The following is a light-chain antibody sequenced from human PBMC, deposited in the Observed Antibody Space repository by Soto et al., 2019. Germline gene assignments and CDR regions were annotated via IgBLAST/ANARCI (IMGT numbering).Light chain of an antibody. CDR2: TAS. CDR3: QQTYFTPYT. V-gene: IGKV1-39*01. CDR1: ENIDNY. J-gene: IGKJ2*01. Sequence: DIQMTQSPSSLSASVGDRVTITCRASENIDNYLNWYQQQPGKAPKLLIYTASILQSGVPSRFSGSGSGTDFTLTIGTLQPEDFATYYGQQTYFTPYTFGQGTKLEVK.